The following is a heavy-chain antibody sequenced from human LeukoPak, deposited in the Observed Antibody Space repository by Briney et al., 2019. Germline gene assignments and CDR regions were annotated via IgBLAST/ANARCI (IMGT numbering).Heavy chain of an antibody. D-gene: IGHD1-14*01. Sequence: KPSETLSLTCTVSGGSISSSSYYWGWIRQPPGKGLEWIGSIYYSRSTYYNPSLKSRVTISVDTSKTQFSLKLSSVTAADTAVYYCARTWKPVPFDYWGQGTLVTVSS. CDR3: ARTWKPVPFDY. V-gene: IGHV4-39*01. CDR2: IYYSRST. J-gene: IGHJ4*02. CDR1: GGSISSSSYY.